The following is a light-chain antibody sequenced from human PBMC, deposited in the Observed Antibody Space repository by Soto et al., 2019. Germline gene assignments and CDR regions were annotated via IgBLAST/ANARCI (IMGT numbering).Light chain of an antibody. V-gene: IGKV3-20*01. CDR2: GAS. CDR1: QSVISDY. Sequence: EIVLTQSPATLSSFPGDRVTLSCRASQSVISDYLAWYQQKPGQAPRLLIYGASGRATGIPDRFSGSGSGTDFTLTISRLEPEDFAVYYCQQYGSSPLTFGGGTKVEIK. J-gene: IGKJ4*01. CDR3: QQYGSSPLT.